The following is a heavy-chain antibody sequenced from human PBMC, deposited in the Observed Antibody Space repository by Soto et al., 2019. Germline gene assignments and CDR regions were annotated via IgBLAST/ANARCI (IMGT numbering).Heavy chain of an antibody. D-gene: IGHD3-10*01. V-gene: IGHV3-49*03. J-gene: IGHJ4*02. CDR1: GFPFANFL. Sequence: GGSLRLSCITSGFPFANFLMSWFRQAPGKGLEWVGFIRSQLYGGTTQYAPSVSGRFIISRDDSKGILYLQMNSLTTEDSGVYYCIGSFPFWGQGTLVTVSS. CDR3: IGSFPF. CDR2: IRSQLYGGTT.